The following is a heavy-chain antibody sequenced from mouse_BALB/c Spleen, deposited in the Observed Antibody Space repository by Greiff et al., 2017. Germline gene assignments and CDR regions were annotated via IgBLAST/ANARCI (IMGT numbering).Heavy chain of an antibody. CDR2: ISSGSSTI. Sequence: EVKLVDSGGGLVQPGGSRKLSCSASGFTFSSFGMHWVRQAPEKGLEWVAYISSGSSTIYYADTVKGRFTISRDNPKNTLFLQMTSLRSEDTAMYYCARGGLRRDAMDYWGQGTSVTVSS. J-gene: IGHJ4*01. CDR3: ARGGLRRDAMDY. V-gene: IGHV5-17*02. D-gene: IGHD2-4*01. CDR1: GFTFSSFG.